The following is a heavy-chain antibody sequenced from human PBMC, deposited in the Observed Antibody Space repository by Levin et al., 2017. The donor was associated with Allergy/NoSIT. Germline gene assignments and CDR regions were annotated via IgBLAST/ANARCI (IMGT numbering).Heavy chain of an antibody. J-gene: IGHJ6*02. Sequence: RGESLKISCAASGFTFINYDMNWVRQAPGKGLEWISSIGSSGETKYYVNSVKGRFTISRDNAKNSLFLQMNSLRVEDTAIYYCARQRSSGSPIYNFYGMDVWGQGTTVIVSS. D-gene: IGHD3-10*01. V-gene: IGHV3-48*03. CDR2: IGSSGETK. CDR3: ARQRSSGSPIYNFYGMDV. CDR1: GFTFINYD.